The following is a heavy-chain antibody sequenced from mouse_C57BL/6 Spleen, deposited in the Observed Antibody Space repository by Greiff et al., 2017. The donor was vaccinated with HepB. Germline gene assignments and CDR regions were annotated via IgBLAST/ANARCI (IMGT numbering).Heavy chain of an antibody. J-gene: IGHJ3*01. CDR3: ARDDHGGFAY. CDR2: IYPGDGDT. CDR1: GYAFSSSW. V-gene: IGHV1-82*01. D-gene: IGHD2-4*01. Sequence: QVQLQQSGPELVKPGASVKISCKASGYAFSSSWMNWVKQRPGKGLEWIGRIYPGDGDTNYNGKFKGKATLTADKSSSTAYMHLSSLTSEDSAVYFCARDDHGGFAYWGQGTLVTVSA.